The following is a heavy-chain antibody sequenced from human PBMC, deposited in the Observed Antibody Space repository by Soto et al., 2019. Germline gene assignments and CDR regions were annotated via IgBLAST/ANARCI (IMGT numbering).Heavy chain of an antibody. CDR2: TSYDGSNK. CDR3: ARDRSIAAADPFDY. CDR1: VFTFSSYA. V-gene: IGHV3-30*04. D-gene: IGHD6-13*01. J-gene: IGHJ4*02. Sequence: GSLRLSGAASVFTFSSYAIHWVRQAPGKGLEWVTVTSYDGSNKYYADSVRGRFTISRDNSKNTLYLQMNSLRAEDTAVYYCARDRSIAAADPFDYWGQGTLVTVSS.